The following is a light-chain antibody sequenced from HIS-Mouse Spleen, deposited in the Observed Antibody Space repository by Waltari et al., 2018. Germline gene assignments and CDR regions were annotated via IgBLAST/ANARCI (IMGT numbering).Light chain of an antibody. V-gene: IGLV2-14*01. CDR2: EVS. Sequence: QSALTQPASVSGSPGQSITISCTGTSSAVGGYNYVSGYQQPPGKAPKLMIYEVSNRPSGVSNRFSGSKSGNTASLTISGLQAEDEADYYCSSYTSSSTWVFGGGTKLTVL. CDR3: SSYTSSSTWV. CDR1: SSAVGGYNY. J-gene: IGLJ3*02.